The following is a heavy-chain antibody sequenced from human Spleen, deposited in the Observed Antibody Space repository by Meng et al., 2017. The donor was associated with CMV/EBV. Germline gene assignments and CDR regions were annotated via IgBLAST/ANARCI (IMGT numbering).Heavy chain of an antibody. Sequence: SETLSLTCTVSGGSISSSSYYWGWIRQPPGKGLEWIGSIYYSGSTYYNPSLKSRVSISVDTSKNQFSLRLSSVTAADTAVYYCARDKVPAALYYYYGMDVWGQGTTVTVSS. CDR2: IYYSGST. V-gene: IGHV4-39*07. J-gene: IGHJ6*02. CDR3: ARDKVPAALYYYYGMDV. CDR1: GGSISSSSYY. D-gene: IGHD2-2*01.